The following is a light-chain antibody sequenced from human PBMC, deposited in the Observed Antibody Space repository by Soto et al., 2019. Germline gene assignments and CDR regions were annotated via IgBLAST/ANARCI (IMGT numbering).Light chain of an antibody. J-gene: IGKJ1*01. CDR1: QSISSW. Sequence: DIQMTQSPSTLSASVGDRVTITCRASQSISSWLAWYQQKPGKAPKLLIYKASSLKSGVPSRFSGTGSGTEFTFSITSLQPEDFGTYYCQQCYMGWTFGQGTKVDI. CDR3: QQCYMGWT. V-gene: IGKV1-5*03. CDR2: KAS.